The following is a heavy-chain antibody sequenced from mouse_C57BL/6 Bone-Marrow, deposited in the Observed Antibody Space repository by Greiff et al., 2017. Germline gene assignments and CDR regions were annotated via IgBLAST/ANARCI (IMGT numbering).Heavy chain of an antibody. Sequence: QVQLQQSGAELVKPGASVKLSCKASGYTFTSYWMQWVKQRPGQGLEWIGEIDPTDSYTNYNQKFKGKATLTVDTSSSTAYMQLSSLRSEDSAVYYCAAYGSSYNWGQGTTLTVSS. CDR1: GYTFTSYW. J-gene: IGHJ2*01. D-gene: IGHD1-1*01. CDR2: IDPTDSYT. V-gene: IGHV1-50*01. CDR3: AAYGSSYN.